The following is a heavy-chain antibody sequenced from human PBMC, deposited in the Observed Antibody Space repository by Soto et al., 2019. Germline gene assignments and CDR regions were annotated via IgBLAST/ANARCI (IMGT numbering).Heavy chain of an antibody. J-gene: IGHJ6*02. CDR2: IYPGESNT. D-gene: IGHD6-6*01. Sequence: GEALQISCKGSGYNFTTYLICLVRQGPGKGLEWMGIIYPGESNTRYSPSFQGQVTISADKSISLADLQWNSLKASDTGMYYCAIRSRSSLATMDVLGQGTTVTCSS. CDR1: GYNFTTYL. CDR3: AIRSRSSLATMDV. V-gene: IGHV5-51*01.